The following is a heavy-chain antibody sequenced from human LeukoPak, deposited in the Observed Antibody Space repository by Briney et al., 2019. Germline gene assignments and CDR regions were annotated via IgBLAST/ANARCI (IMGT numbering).Heavy chain of an antibody. Sequence: ASVKVSCKASGYTFTSYYMHWVRQAPGQGLEWMGIIDPSGGSTSYAQKFQGRVTMTRDMSTSTVYMELSSLRSEDTAVYYCARAGRPYYYDSSGYLDYWGQGTLVTVSS. CDR2: IDPSGGST. J-gene: IGHJ4*02. D-gene: IGHD3-22*01. V-gene: IGHV1-46*01. CDR1: GYTFTSYY. CDR3: ARAGRPYYYDSSGYLDY.